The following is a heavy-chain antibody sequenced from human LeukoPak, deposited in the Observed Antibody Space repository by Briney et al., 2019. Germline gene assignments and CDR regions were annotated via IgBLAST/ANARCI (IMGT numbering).Heavy chain of an antibody. Sequence: GESLKISCKGSGYIFTNYWIGWVRQMPGKGLEWMGIIYPGDSDTRYSPSFQGQVTISADKSISTAYLQWSSLKASDTAMYYCARTGYSSGWYGGFDIWGQGTLVTVSS. J-gene: IGHJ3*02. CDR1: GYIFTNYW. D-gene: IGHD6-19*01. CDR2: IYPGDSDT. CDR3: ARTGYSSGWYGGFDI. V-gene: IGHV5-51*01.